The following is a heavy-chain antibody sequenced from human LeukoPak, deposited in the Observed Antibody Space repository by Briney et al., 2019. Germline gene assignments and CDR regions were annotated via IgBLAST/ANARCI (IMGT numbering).Heavy chain of an antibody. CDR1: GFTFSHYN. CDR2: ISSSSSYI. Sequence: PGGSLRLSCAASGFTFSHYNMNWVRQAPGKGLECVAYISSSSSYINYADPVKGRFTISRDNAKNSLYLQMNSLRAEDTAVYYCARPGYCSGGGCYSRGVDYWGQGTLVTVSS. D-gene: IGHD2-15*01. CDR3: ARPGYCSGGGCYSRGVDY. V-gene: IGHV3-21*01. J-gene: IGHJ4*02.